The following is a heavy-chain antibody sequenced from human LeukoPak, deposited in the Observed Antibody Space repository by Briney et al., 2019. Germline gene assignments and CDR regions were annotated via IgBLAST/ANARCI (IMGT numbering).Heavy chain of an antibody. D-gene: IGHD6-19*01. J-gene: IGHJ4*02. V-gene: IGHV1-2*06. CDR3: ARGGSGWYYYFDY. Sequence: ASVKVSCKASGYTFTGYYMHWVRQAPGQGLECMGRINPNSGGTNYAQKFQGRVTMTRDTSISTAYMELSRLRSDDTAVYYCARGGSGWYYYFDYWGQGTLVTVSS. CDR2: INPNSGGT. CDR1: GYTFTGYY.